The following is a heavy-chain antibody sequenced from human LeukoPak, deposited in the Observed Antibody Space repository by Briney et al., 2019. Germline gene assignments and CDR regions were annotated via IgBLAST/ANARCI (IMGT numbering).Heavy chain of an antibody. CDR2: IWYDGSNK. D-gene: IGHD5-24*01. J-gene: IGHJ4*02. CDR3: ARDLEMATTLDY. V-gene: IGHV3-33*01. Sequence: GGSLRLSCAASGFTFSSYGMHWVRQAPGKGLEWVAVIWYDGSNKYYADSVKGRLTISRDNSKNTLYLQMNSLRAEDTAVYYCARDLEMATTLDYWGQGTLVTVSS. CDR1: GFTFSSYG.